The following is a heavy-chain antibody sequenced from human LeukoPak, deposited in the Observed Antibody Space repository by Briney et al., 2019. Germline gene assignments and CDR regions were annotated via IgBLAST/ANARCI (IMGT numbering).Heavy chain of an antibody. CDR3: ARNVASGFDS. CDR1: GYTFTTYY. J-gene: IGHJ4*02. V-gene: IGHV1-46*01. CDR2: INPSGGST. D-gene: IGHD3-10*01. Sequence: ASVKVSCKTSGYTFTTYYIHWVRQAPGQGLEWMGMINPSGGSTSYAQKFQGRVTMTGDTSTSTTYMELNGLRSEDTAVYYCARNVASGFDSWGQGTLATVSS.